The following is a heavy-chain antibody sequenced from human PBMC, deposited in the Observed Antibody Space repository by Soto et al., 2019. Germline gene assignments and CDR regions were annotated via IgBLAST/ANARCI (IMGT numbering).Heavy chain of an antibody. CDR2: IVVGSGNT. CDR3: AADSKNYDILTGYRPYYYYYGMDV. D-gene: IGHD3-9*01. Sequence: ASVKVSCKASGFTFTSSAVQWVRQARGQRLEWIGWIVVGSGNTNYAQKFQERVTITRGMSTSTAYMELSSLRSEDTAVYYCAADSKNYDILTGYRPYYYYYGMDVWGQGTTVTVSS. CDR1: GFTFTSSA. J-gene: IGHJ6*02. V-gene: IGHV1-58*01.